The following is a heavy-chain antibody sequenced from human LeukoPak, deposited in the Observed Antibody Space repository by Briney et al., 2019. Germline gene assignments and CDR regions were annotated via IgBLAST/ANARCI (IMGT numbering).Heavy chain of an antibody. Sequence: SETLSLTCTVSGGSISSSSYYWGWIRQPPGKGLEWIGSIYYSGSTYYNPSLKSRVTISVDTSKNQFSLKLSSVTAADTAVYYCARDLGLSVRKYFDYWGQGTLVTVSS. J-gene: IGHJ4*02. CDR3: ARDLGLSVRKYFDY. CDR2: IYYSGST. CDR1: GGSISSSSYY. D-gene: IGHD1-14*01. V-gene: IGHV4-39*07.